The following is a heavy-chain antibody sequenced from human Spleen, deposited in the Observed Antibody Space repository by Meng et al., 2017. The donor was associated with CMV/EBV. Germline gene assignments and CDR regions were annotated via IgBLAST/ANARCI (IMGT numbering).Heavy chain of an antibody. V-gene: IGHV1-2*02. CDR1: GYTFTGYY. J-gene: IGHJ4*02. D-gene: IGHD3-3*01. CDR3: ARALGSFDFWSGFSF. CDR2: INPNSGGT. Sequence: ASVKVSCKASGYTFTGYYMHWVRQAPGQGLEWMGWINPNSGGTNYAQRFQGRVTMTRDTSTSTTYIELSRLRSDDTAVYYCARALGSFDFWSGFSFGGQGTLVTVSS.